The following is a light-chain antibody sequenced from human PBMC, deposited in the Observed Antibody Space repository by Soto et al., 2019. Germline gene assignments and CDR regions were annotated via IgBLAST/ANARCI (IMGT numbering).Light chain of an antibody. Sequence: DIQMTQSPSSLSASVGDRVIITCRASQSISAYLNWFQHKPGRAPKLLIYGATSLQSGVPSRFTGSGSGTDFTLTISSLQPEDFAAYYCQQTFSTPLTFGGGTKLEIK. CDR1: QSISAY. CDR2: GAT. CDR3: QQTFSTPLT. J-gene: IGKJ4*01. V-gene: IGKV1-39*01.